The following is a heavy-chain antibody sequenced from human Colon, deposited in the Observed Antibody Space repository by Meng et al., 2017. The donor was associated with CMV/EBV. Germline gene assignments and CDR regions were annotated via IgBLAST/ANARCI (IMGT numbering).Heavy chain of an antibody. Sequence: ASVKVSCKASGYTFTSYDINWVRQATGQGLEWMGWMNPNSGNTGYAQKFQGRVTITRNTSISTAYMELSSLRSEDTAMYYCARGFVVVPAALGYWGQGTLVTVSS. CDR2: MNPNSGNT. V-gene: IGHV1-8*03. J-gene: IGHJ4*02. CDR1: GYTFTSYD. CDR3: ARGFVVVPAALGY. D-gene: IGHD2-2*01.